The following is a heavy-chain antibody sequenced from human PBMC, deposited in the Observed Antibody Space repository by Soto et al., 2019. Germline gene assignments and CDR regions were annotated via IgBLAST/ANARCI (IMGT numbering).Heavy chain of an antibody. Sequence: SVKVSCKASGGTFSSYTISWVRQAPGQGLEWMGRIIPILGIANYAQKFQGRVTITADKSTSTAYMELSSLRSEDTAVYYCASEILGYCSSTSCYNYYYMDVWGKGTTVTVSS. V-gene: IGHV1-69*02. J-gene: IGHJ6*03. CDR2: IIPILGIA. CDR1: GGTFSSYT. D-gene: IGHD2-2*02. CDR3: ASEILGYCSSTSCYNYYYMDV.